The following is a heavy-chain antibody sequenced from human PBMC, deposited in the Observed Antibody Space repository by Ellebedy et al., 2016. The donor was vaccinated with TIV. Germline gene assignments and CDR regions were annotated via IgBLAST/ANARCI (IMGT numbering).Heavy chain of an antibody. Sequence: GESLKISCGASGFSFRSYWMTWVRQAPGKGLEWVANIKQDGSEKYYVDSVKGRFTISRDNAKNSLYLLLTSLRAEATAMYYCATDGSYGDYLSPTHAFVIWGQGTMVTVSS. CDR1: GFSFRSYW. D-gene: IGHD4-17*01. J-gene: IGHJ3*02. V-gene: IGHV3-7*01. CDR3: ATDGSYGDYLSPTHAFVI. CDR2: IKQDGSEK.